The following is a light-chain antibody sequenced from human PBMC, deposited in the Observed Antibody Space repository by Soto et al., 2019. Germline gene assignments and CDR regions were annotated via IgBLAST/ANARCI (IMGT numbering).Light chain of an antibody. CDR2: GAS. CDR1: ESFARTY. V-gene: IGKV3-20*01. Sequence: EIVLTQSPGTLSLSPGERATLSCRASESFARTYLAWYQQKPGQAPRLLIHGASSRATGIPDRFSGSNSGTVCTLTISRLEPEDSAMYYCQQYGASPHTFGGGTKVEIK. CDR3: QQYGASPHT. J-gene: IGKJ4*01.